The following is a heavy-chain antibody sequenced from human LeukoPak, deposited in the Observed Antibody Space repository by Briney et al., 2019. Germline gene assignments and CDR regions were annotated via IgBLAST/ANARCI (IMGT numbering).Heavy chain of an antibody. V-gene: IGHV3-7*02. Sequence: GGSLRLSCAASGFTFSSHWMSWVRQAPGKGLEWVANINQDGSEKYYVDSVKGRFTISRDNSKNTLYLQMNSLRGEDTAVYYCARGGIVTNQMDYWGQGTLVTVSS. CDR1: GFTFSSHW. CDR3: ARGGIVTNQMDY. J-gene: IGHJ4*02. D-gene: IGHD1-26*01. CDR2: INQDGSEK.